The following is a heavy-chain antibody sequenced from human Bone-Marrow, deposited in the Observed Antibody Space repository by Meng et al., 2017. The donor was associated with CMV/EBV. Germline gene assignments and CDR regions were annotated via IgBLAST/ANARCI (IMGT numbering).Heavy chain of an antibody. CDR1: GFTFSSYS. Sequence: GGSLRLSCAASGFTFSSYSMNWVRQAPGKGLEWVSYISSSSSTIYYADSVKGRFTISRDNAKNSLYLQMNSLRAEDTAVYYCARGRYDFWSGSLASYYYYGMDVWGQGTTVTFSS. CDR2: ISSSSSTI. J-gene: IGHJ6*02. D-gene: IGHD3-3*01. CDR3: ARGRYDFWSGSLASYYYYGMDV. V-gene: IGHV3-48*04.